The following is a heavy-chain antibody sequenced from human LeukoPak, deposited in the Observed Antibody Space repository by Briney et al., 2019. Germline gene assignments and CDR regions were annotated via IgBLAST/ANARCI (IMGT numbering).Heavy chain of an antibody. J-gene: IGHJ4*02. V-gene: IGHV3-11*04. D-gene: IGHD3-3*01. CDR1: GFTFSDYY. Sequence: GGSLRLSCAASGFTFSDYYMSWIRQAPGMGLEWVSYISSSGSTIYYADSMKGRFTISRDNAKNSLYLQMNSLRAEDTAVYYCARGRSPSEDFWSGYLGGFDYWGQGTLVTVSS. CDR3: ARGRSPSEDFWSGYLGGFDY. CDR2: ISSSGSTI.